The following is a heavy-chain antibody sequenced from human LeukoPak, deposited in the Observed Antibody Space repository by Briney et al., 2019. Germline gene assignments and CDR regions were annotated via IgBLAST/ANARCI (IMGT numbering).Heavy chain of an antibody. V-gene: IGHV3-7*05. CDR3: ARDMTDDAFDI. Sequence: AGGSLRLSCAASGFTFSSSWMSWVRQAPGKGLEWVANIKQDGSEKYYVDSVKGRFTISRDNAKNSLYLQMNSLRAEDTAVYYCARDMTDDAFDIWGQGTMVTVSS. CDR2: IKQDGSEK. D-gene: IGHD3-16*01. J-gene: IGHJ3*02. CDR1: GFTFSSSW.